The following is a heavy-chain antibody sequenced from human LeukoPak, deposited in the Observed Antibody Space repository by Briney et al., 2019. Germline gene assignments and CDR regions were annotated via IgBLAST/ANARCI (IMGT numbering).Heavy chain of an antibody. J-gene: IGHJ6*02. V-gene: IGHV3-7*01. CDR3: ARGGRSGYGDYGPYYYYGMDV. D-gene: IGHD4-17*01. CDR1: GFTFSSYW. Sequence: GGSLRLSCAASGFTFSSYWMSWVRQAPGKGLEWVANIKQDGSEKYYVDSVKGRFTISRDNAKNSLYLQMNSLRAEDTAVYYCARGGRSGYGDYGPYYYYGMDVWGQGTTVTVSS. CDR2: IKQDGSEK.